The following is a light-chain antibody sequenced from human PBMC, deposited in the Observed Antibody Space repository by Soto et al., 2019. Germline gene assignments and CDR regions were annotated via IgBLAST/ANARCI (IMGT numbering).Light chain of an antibody. V-gene: IGKV4-1*01. J-gene: IGKJ1*01. CDR1: QSVLYSSNNKNY. Sequence: DIVMTQSPDSLAVSLGERATINCKSSQSVLYSSNNKNYLAWYQQKAGQPPKLLIYWASTRESGVPDRFSGSGSATDFTLTISILQAEDVAVYYCQQYYSTPQTFGPGTKAEMK. CDR2: WAS. CDR3: QQYYSTPQT.